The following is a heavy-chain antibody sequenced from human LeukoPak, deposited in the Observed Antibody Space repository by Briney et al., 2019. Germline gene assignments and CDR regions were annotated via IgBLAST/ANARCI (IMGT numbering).Heavy chain of an antibody. CDR3: SRARGELTSYPYYYYGMDV. Sequence: GSLRLSCAASGFTFSSYGMHWVRQAPGKGLEWVAVISYDGSNKYYADSVKGRFTISRDNSKNTLYLQMNSLRAEDTAVYYCSRARGELTSYPYYYYGMDVWGKGTTVTVSS. J-gene: IGHJ6*04. CDR1: GFTFSSYG. D-gene: IGHD3-16*01. CDR2: ISYDGSNK. V-gene: IGHV3-30*03.